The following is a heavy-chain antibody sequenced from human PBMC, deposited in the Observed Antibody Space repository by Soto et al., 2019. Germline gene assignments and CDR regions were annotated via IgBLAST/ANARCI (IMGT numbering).Heavy chain of an antibody. CDR2: IYYSGST. J-gene: IGHJ5*02. Sequence: SETLSLTCTVSGGSISSGGYYWSWIRQHPGKGLEWIGYIYYSGSTYYNPSLKSRVTISVDTSKNQFSLKLSSVTAADTAVYYCARGSGSSQHSWFDPWGQGTLVTVSS. D-gene: IGHD1-26*01. V-gene: IGHV4-31*03. CDR3: ARGSGSSQHSWFDP. CDR1: GGSISSGGYY.